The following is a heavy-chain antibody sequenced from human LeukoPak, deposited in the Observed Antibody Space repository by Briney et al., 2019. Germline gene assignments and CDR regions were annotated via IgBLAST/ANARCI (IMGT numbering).Heavy chain of an antibody. Sequence: GGSLRLSCAASGFTFSSYGMHWVRQAPGKGLEWVAVISYDGSNKYYADSVKDRFTISRDNSKNTLYLQMNSLRAEDTAVYYCAKSGAGKSPLFDYWGQGTLVTVSS. CDR3: AKSGAGKSPLFDY. CDR1: GFTFSSYG. V-gene: IGHV3-30*18. J-gene: IGHJ4*02. CDR2: ISYDGSNK. D-gene: IGHD1-1*01.